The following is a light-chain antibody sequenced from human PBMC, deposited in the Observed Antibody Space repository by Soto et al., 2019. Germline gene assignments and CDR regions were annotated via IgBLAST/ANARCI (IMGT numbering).Light chain of an antibody. Sequence: QSALTQPASVSGSPGQSITISCSGTSSDVGGSKYVSWYQQHPDKAPKLLISEVSNRPSGVSYRFSGSKSGSTASLTISGLQAEDEADYYCCSYTTSSTFVFGTGTQLTVL. CDR2: EVS. CDR1: SSDVGGSKY. V-gene: IGLV2-14*01. J-gene: IGLJ7*01. CDR3: CSYTTSSTFV.